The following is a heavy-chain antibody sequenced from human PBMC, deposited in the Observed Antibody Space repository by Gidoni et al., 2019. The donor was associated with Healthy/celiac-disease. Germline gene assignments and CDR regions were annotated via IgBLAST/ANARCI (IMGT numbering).Heavy chain of an antibody. D-gene: IGHD3-3*01. CDR3: ARGYDFWSGYYKKGWFDP. CDR1: GGSFSGYY. J-gene: IGHJ5*02. CDR2: INHSGST. Sequence: QVQLQQWGAGLLKPSETLSLTCAVYGGSFSGYYWSWIRQPQGKGLEWIGEINHSGSTNYNPSLKSRVTISVDTSKNQFSLKLSSVTAADTAVYYCARGYDFWSGYYKKGWFDPWGQGTLVTVSS. V-gene: IGHV4-34*01.